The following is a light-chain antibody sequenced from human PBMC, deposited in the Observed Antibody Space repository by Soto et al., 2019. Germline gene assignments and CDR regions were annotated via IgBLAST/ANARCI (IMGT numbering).Light chain of an antibody. CDR2: EAS. J-gene: IGLJ1*01. CDR3: CSYAGSSSLV. Sequence: QSALTQPASVSGSPGQSITISCTGTSSDVGSYNLVSWYQQHPGKAPKLMIYEASKRPSGVSNRFSGSKSGNTASLTISGLQAEDEADYYCCSYAGSSSLVFGTGTQLTVL. V-gene: IGLV2-23*01. CDR1: SSDVGSYNL.